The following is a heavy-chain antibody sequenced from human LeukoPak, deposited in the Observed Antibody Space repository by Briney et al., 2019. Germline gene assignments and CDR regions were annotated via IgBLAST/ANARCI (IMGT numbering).Heavy chain of an antibody. D-gene: IGHD3-22*01. Sequence: GSSVKVSCKASGGTFSSYAISWVRQAPGQGLEGMGGIIPIFGTANYAQKFQGRVTITADESTSTAYMELSSLRSEDTAVYYCARVGYYYDSSGYYFDYWGQGTLVTVSS. CDR2: IIPIFGTA. CDR1: GGTFSSYA. V-gene: IGHV1-69*01. J-gene: IGHJ4*02. CDR3: ARVGYYYDSSGYYFDY.